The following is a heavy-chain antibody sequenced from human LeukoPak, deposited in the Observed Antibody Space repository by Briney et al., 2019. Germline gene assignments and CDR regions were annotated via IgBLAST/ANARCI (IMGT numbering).Heavy chain of an antibody. CDR1: GGSISSYY. V-gene: IGHV4-59*01. CDR3: ARADIPSPYYDSSGSFDY. Sequence: PSETLSLTCTVSGGSISSYYWSWIRQPPGRGLGWIGYIYYSGSTNYNPSLKSRVTISVDTSKNQFSLKLSSVTAADTAVYYCARADIPSPYYDSSGSFDYWGQGTLVTVSS. D-gene: IGHD3-22*01. CDR2: IYYSGST. J-gene: IGHJ4*02.